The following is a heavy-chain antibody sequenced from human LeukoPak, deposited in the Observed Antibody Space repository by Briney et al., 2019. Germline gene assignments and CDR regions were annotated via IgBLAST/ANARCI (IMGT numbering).Heavy chain of an antibody. J-gene: IGHJ4*02. CDR2: ISYDGSNK. CDR1: GFTFSSYG. Sequence: PGESLRLSCAASGFTFSSYGMHWVRQAPGKGLEWVAVISYDGSNKYYADSVKGRFTISRDNSKNTLYLQMNSLRAEDTAVYYCAKDLDIVVVVAATGFPDYWGQGTLVTVSS. V-gene: IGHV3-30*18. D-gene: IGHD2-15*01. CDR3: AKDLDIVVVVAATGFPDY.